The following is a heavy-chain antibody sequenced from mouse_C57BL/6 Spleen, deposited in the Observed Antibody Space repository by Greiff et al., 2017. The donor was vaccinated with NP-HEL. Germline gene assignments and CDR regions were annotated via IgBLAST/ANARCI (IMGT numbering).Heavy chain of an antibody. CDR3: ARSDSNEGFDY. D-gene: IGHD2-5*01. CDR1: GYTFTSYW. V-gene: IGHV1-69*01. Sequence: QVQLQQPGAELVMPGASVKLSCKASGYTFTSYWMHWVKQRPGQGLEWIGEIDPSDSYTNYNQKFKGKSTLTVDKSSSTAYMQLSSLTSEDSAVYYCARSDSNEGFDYWGQGTTLTVSS. J-gene: IGHJ2*01. CDR2: IDPSDSYT.